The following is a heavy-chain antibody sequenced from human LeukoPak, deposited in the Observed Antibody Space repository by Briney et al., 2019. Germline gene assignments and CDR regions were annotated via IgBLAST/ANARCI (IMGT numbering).Heavy chain of an antibody. D-gene: IGHD6-13*01. CDR3: AIRLAAAGISAFDI. J-gene: IGHJ3*02. CDR2: IYLGDSDT. V-gene: IGHV5-51*01. Sequence: GESLKISCKGSGYSFTSYWIGWVRQMPGKGLEWIGNIYLGDSDTRYSPSFQGQVTISADKSISTAYLQWSSLKASDTAMYYCAIRLAAAGISAFDIWGQGTMVTVSS. CDR1: GYSFTSYW.